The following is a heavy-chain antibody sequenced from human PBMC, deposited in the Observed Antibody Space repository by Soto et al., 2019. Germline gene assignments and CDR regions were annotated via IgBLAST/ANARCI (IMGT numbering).Heavy chain of an antibody. CDR2: ISAHNGNT. V-gene: IGHV1-18*01. CDR1: GYGFTTYG. J-gene: IGHJ4*02. Sequence: QVHLVQSGAEVKKPGASVKVSCKGSGYGFTTYGITWVRQAPGQGLEWMAWISAHNGNTNYAQKLQGRVTVTRDTSTNTAYMELRSLRSNDTAVYYCARGRDGDSWGQGALVTVSS. CDR3: ARGRDGDS.